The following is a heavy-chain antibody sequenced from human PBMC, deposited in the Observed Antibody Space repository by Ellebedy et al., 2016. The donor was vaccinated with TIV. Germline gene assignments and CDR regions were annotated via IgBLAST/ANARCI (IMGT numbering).Heavy chain of an antibody. Sequence: GESLKISCTASGFTFSSSAMSWVRQAPGKGLEWVSGFGVSGDTTYYTDSVKDRFTVSRDNSKNTLYLQMNSLRAEDTAVYYCARDLYIGAYDVFDYWGQGTLVTVSS. CDR2: FGVSGDTT. CDR1: GFTFSSSA. J-gene: IGHJ4*02. V-gene: IGHV3-23*01. D-gene: IGHD3-3*01. CDR3: ARDLYIGAYDVFDY.